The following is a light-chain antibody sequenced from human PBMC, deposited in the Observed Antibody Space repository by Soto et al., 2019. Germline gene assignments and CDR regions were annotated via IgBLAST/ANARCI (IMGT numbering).Light chain of an antibody. CDR3: QQRSNWLLT. Sequence: EIVLTQSPATLSLSPGARAPLSCRASQSVSSYLAWYQQKPGQAPRLLIYDASNRATGIPARFSGSGSGTDFTLTISSLEPEDFAVYYCQQRSNWLLTFGQGTRLEIK. V-gene: IGKV3-11*01. CDR1: QSVSSY. CDR2: DAS. J-gene: IGKJ5*01.